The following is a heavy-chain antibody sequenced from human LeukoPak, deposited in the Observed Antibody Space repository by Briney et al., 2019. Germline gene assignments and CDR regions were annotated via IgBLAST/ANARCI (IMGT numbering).Heavy chain of an antibody. D-gene: IGHD2-21*01. CDR2: IYYSGST. CDR1: GGSISSYY. J-gene: IGHJ4*02. CDR3: ATSLAGGAY. Sequence: KPSETLSLTCTVSGGSISSYYLSWIRQPPGKGLEWIGYIYYSGSTNYNPSLKSRVTISVDTSKNQFSLKLSSVTAADTAVYYCATSLAGGAYWGQGTRVTVSS. V-gene: IGHV4-59*01.